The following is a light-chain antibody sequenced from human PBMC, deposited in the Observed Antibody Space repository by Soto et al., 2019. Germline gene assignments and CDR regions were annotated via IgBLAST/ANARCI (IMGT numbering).Light chain of an antibody. J-gene: IGKJ1*01. Sequence: EILMTQSPATLSVSPGERATLSCRASQSVSNNLAWYQQKPGQAPRLLIYRASTRATSFPARFSGSGSGTDFTLTISGLQSEDFAAYYCQQYNNWPWTFGQGTKVDIK. CDR3: QQYNNWPWT. V-gene: IGKV3-15*01. CDR1: QSVSNN. CDR2: RAS.